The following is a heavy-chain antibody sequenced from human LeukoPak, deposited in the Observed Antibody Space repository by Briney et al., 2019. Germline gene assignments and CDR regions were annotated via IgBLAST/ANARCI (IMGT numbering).Heavy chain of an antibody. D-gene: IGHD2-15*01. CDR2: IIPIFGTA. Sequence: ASVKISCKASGGTFSSYAISWVRQAPGQGLEWMGGIIPIFGTANYAQKFQGKVTITTDESTSTAYMKLSSLRSEDTAVYYCARDSGYCSGGSCYDQFDYWGQGTLVTVSS. V-gene: IGHV1-69*05. J-gene: IGHJ4*02. CDR3: ARDSGYCSGGSCYDQFDY. CDR1: GGTFSSYA.